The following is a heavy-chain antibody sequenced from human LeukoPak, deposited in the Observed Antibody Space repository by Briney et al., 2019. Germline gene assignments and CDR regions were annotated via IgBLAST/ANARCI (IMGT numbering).Heavy chain of an antibody. V-gene: IGHV3-74*01. CDR2: INSDGSST. Sequence: AGGSLRLSCAASGFTFSNYGVHWVRQAPGKGLVWVSRINSDGSSTSYADSVKGRFTISRDNAKNTLYLQMNSLRAEDTAVYYCARDSKSVDPIPLGLDWGQGTLVTVSS. CDR1: GFTFSNYG. CDR3: ARDSKSVDPIPLGLD. D-gene: IGHD2-15*01. J-gene: IGHJ4*02.